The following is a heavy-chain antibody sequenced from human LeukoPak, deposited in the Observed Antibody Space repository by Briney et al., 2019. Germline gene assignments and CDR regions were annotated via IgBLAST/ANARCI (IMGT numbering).Heavy chain of an antibody. D-gene: IGHD3-10*01. Sequence: GGSLTLSCAASGFTFSSYAMSWLRQAPGKGLEWVSSISGSGGSTYYADSVKGRFTISRDNAKNTLYLQINSLRADATAVYYCARGLGSESYSFDYWGQGTLVTVSS. CDR3: ARGLGSESYSFDY. CDR1: GFTFSSYA. CDR2: ISGSGGST. V-gene: IGHV3-23*01. J-gene: IGHJ4*02.